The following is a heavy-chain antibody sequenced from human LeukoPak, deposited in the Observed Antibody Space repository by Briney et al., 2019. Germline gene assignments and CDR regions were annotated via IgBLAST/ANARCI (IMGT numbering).Heavy chain of an antibody. J-gene: IGHJ4*02. D-gene: IGHD1-26*01. V-gene: IGHV4-61*02. CDR2: IYTSGST. CDR3: ARHRWELLYYSDY. CDR1: GGSISSGSYY. Sequence: SQTLSLTCTVSGGSISSGSYYWSWIRQPAGKGLEWIGRIYTSGSTYYNPSLKSRVTISVDTSKNQFSLKLSSVTAADTAVYYCARHRWELLYYSDYWGQGTLVTVSS.